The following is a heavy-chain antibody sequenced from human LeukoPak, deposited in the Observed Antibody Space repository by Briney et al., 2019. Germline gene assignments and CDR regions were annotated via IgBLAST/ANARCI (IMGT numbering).Heavy chain of an antibody. CDR2: ISAYNGNT. D-gene: IGHD2-2*01. CDR3: ARGSDYQLLPLRRRDY. CDR1: GYTFTSYG. Sequence: ASVKVSCKASGYTFTSYGISWVRQAPGQGLEWMGWISAYNGNTNYAQKLQGRVTMTTDTSTSTAYMELRSLRSDDTAVYYCARGSDYQLLPLRRRDYWGQGTLVTVSS. V-gene: IGHV1-18*01. J-gene: IGHJ4*02.